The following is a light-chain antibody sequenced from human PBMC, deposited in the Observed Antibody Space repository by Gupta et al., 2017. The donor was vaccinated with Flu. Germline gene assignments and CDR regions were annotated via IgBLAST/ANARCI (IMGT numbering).Light chain of an antibody. V-gene: IGKV3-11*01. Sequence: EIVLTQSPATLSLSPGERATLSCRASQSVSSYLAWYQQKPGQAPRLLIYDASNRATGIPARFSGSGSGTEFTLTISSLEPEDFAVYYCQQRSNWPWTFGQGTXVEIK. CDR1: QSVSSY. CDR3: QQRSNWPWT. CDR2: DAS. J-gene: IGKJ1*01.